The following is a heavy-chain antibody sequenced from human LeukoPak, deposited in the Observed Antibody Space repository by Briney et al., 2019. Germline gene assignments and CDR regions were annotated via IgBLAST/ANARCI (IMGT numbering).Heavy chain of an antibody. Sequence: SETLSLTRTVSGDSISSSWWSWIRQPPGKRLEWIGSFYDGGSVKYNPSLKSRATILGHMSENQSSLKLSSVTAAETAVYYCVKYGGGYWGQGTLVTVPS. CDR1: GDSISSSW. CDR2: FYDGGSV. V-gene: IGHV4-59*03. CDR3: VKYGGGY. D-gene: IGHD3-16*01. J-gene: IGHJ4*02.